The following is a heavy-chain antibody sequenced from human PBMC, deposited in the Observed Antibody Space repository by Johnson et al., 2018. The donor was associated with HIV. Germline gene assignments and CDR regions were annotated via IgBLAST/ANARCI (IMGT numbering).Heavy chain of an antibody. Sequence: VQLVESGGGVVRPGGSLRLSCAASGFTFDDYGMSWVRQPPGKGLEWVSGINWNGGRTGYADSVKCRLTISRDNAKNSLYLQMNSLRAEDTALYYCARAVGGSYHDAFDSWGQGTMVTVSS. D-gene: IGHD1-26*01. CDR2: INWNGGRT. J-gene: IGHJ3*02. CDR3: ARAVGGSYHDAFDS. V-gene: IGHV3-20*04. CDR1: GFTFDDYG.